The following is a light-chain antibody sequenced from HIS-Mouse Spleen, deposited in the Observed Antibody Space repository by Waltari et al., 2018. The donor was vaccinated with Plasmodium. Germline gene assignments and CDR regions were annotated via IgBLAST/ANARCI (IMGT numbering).Light chain of an antibody. CDR2: YAS. Sequence: EIVLTQSPDFQSVTPKEKVTITCRASQSIGSSLHWYQQKPGQSPKLLIKYASHAFSGVPARVSGRGAGTDCTLTINRREGEDAATYYCHQSSSLPTVGQGTKVEIK. CDR3: HQSSSLPT. J-gene: IGKJ1*01. V-gene: IGKV6-21*01. CDR1: QSIGSS.